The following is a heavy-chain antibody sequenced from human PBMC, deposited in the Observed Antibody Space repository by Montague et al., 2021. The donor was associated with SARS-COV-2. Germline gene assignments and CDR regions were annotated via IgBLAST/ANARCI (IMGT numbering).Heavy chain of an antibody. Sequence: SETLSLTCTVSGGSISSSSYYWGWIRQPPGKGLEWIGCIYYSGSTYYNPSLKSRVTISVDTSKNQFSLKLSSVTAADTAVYYCASQVPVFWSGIDYWGQGTLVTVSS. J-gene: IGHJ4*02. CDR2: IYYSGST. CDR3: ASQVPVFWSGIDY. CDR1: GGSISSSSYY. D-gene: IGHD3-3*01. V-gene: IGHV4-39*07.